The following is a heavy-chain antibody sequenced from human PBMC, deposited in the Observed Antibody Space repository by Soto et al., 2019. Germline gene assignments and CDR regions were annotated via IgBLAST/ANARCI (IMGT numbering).Heavy chain of an antibody. V-gene: IGHV3-48*01. CDR2: VSSTSSTI. CDR3: ARGGAVTTPGPNLDY. Sequence: EVQLVESGGGLVQPGGSLRLSCAASGLTLSSYSMNWVRQPPGKGLEWVSYVSSTSSTIYYADSVKGRFTISRDNAMNSVYLQMNSLRSEDTSLYYCARGGAVTTPGPNLDYRGQGTLVTVSS. J-gene: IGHJ4*01. D-gene: IGHD3-3*01. CDR1: GLTLSSYS.